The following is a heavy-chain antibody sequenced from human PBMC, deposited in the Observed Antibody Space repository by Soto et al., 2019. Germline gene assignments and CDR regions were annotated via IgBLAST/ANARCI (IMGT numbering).Heavy chain of an antibody. J-gene: IGHJ6*02. CDR1: GGTFSSYA. V-gene: IGHV1-69*13. Sequence: SVKVSCKASGGTFSSYAISWVRQAPGQGLEWMGGIIPIFGTANYAQKFQGRVTITADESTSTAYMELSSLRSEDTAVYYCARGVVGATRQYYYYGMDVWGQGTTVTVSS. CDR2: IIPIFGTA. CDR3: ARGVVGATRQYYYYGMDV. D-gene: IGHD1-26*01.